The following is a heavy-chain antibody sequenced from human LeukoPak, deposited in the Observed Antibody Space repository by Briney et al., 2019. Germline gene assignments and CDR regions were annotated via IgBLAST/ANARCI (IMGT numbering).Heavy chain of an antibody. CDR3: ARGPTGDDFWSGSFDY. D-gene: IGHD3-3*01. J-gene: IGHJ4*02. Sequence: SETLSLTCTVSGGSISSHYWSWLRQPPGKGLEWIGYIYYSGSTNYNPSLKSRVTISVDTSKNQFSLKLSSVTAADTAVYYCARGPTGDDFWSGSFDYWGQGTLVTVSS. CDR2: IYYSGST. CDR1: GGSISSHY. V-gene: IGHV4-59*11.